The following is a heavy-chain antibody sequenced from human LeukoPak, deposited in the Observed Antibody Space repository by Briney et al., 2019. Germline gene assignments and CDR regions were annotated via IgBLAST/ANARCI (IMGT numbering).Heavy chain of an antibody. CDR1: GGSISSDY. J-gene: IGHJ4*02. D-gene: IGHD3-22*01. V-gene: IGHV4-59*12. CDR3: ARAHYYDSSGYYDY. CDR2: YYSGST. Sequence: SETLSLACTVSGGSISSDYWSWIRQPPGKGLEWIGIYYSGSTNYNPSLKSRVTISVDTSKNQFSLKLSSVTAADTAVYCCARAHYYDSSGYYDYWGQGTLVTVSS.